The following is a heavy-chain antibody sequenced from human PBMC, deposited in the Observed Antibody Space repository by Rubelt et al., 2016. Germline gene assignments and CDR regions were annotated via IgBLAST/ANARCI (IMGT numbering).Heavy chain of an antibody. J-gene: IGHJ4*02. V-gene: IGHV3-33*01. Sequence: QAPGKGLEWVAVVRFDGTRTYYADSVRGRFTMSRDNSRSTLYLQMNSLKTEDTAVYYCARVSYCGGDCYYPDQPDDYWGQGTLVTVSS. CDR2: VRFDGTRT. D-gene: IGHD2-21*02. CDR3: ARVSYCGGDCYYPDQPDDY.